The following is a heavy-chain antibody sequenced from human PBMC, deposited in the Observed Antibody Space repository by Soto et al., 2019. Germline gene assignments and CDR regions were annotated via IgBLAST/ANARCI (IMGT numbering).Heavy chain of an antibody. Sequence: MASETLSLTCAVSGYSISSGYYWGWIRQPPGKGLEWIGSIYHSGSTYYNPSLKSRVTISVDTSKNQFSLKLSSVTAADTAVYYCARDLKTTVNEARFDPWGQGTLVTVSS. CDR3: ARDLKTTVNEARFDP. D-gene: IGHD4-17*01. J-gene: IGHJ5*02. CDR2: IYHSGST. CDR1: GYSISSGYY. V-gene: IGHV4-38-2*02.